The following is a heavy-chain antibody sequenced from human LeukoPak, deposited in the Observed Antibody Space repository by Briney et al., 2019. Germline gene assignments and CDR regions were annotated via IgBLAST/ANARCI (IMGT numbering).Heavy chain of an antibody. D-gene: IGHD5-12*01. CDR3: ARVTGWLRLYYYYYMDV. CDR2: INPNSGGT. J-gene: IGHJ6*03. CDR1: GYTFTGYY. Sequence: ASVKVSCKASGYTFTGYYMHWVRQAPGQGLEWMGWINPNSGGTNYAQKFQGRVTMTRDTSISTAYMELRSLRSDDTAVYYCARVTGWLRLYYYYYMDVWGKGTTVTISS. V-gene: IGHV1-2*02.